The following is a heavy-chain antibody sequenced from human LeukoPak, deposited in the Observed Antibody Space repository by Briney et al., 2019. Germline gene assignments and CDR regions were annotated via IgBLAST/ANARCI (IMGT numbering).Heavy chain of an antibody. D-gene: IGHD5-24*01. CDR3: ARYRDGYNARIDY. Sequence: GGSLRLSCAASGFTFSSYWMSWVRQAPGKGLEWVANIKQDGSEKYYVDSVKGRFTISRDNAKNSLYLQMNSLRAEDTAVYYCARYRDGYNARIDYWGQGTLVTVSS. J-gene: IGHJ4*02. CDR2: IKQDGSEK. CDR1: GFTFSSYW. V-gene: IGHV3-7*03.